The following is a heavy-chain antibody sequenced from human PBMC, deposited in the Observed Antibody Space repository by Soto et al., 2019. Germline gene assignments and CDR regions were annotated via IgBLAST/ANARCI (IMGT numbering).Heavy chain of an antibody. V-gene: IGHV3-48*01. CDR1: GFTFSSYS. D-gene: IGHD2-8*01. CDR3: ARVGVPYYYYMDV. CDR2: ISSSSSTI. Sequence: GGSLRLSCAASGFTFSSYSMNWVRQAPGKGLEWVSSISSSSSTIYYADSVKGRFTISRDNAKNSLYLQMNSLRAEDTAVYYCARVGVPYYYYMDVWGKGTTVTVSS. J-gene: IGHJ6*03.